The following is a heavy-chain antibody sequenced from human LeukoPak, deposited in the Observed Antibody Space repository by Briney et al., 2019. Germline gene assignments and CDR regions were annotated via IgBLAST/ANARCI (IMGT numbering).Heavy chain of an antibody. D-gene: IGHD3-22*01. CDR1: GFTFSDYS. J-gene: IGHJ4*02. V-gene: IGHV3-49*04. CDR2: IRSKTYGGTT. CDR3: TRDRYYYDSSAFDY. Sequence: GGSLRLSCAASGFTFSDYSMNWVRQAPGKGLEWVGLIRSKTYGGTTEYAASVKGRFTISRDDSKSIAYLQMNSLKTEDTAVYYCTRDRYYYDSSAFDYWGQGTLVTVSS.